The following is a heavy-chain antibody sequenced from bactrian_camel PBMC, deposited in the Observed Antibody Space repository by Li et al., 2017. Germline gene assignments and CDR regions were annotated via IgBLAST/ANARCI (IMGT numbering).Heavy chain of an antibody. J-gene: IGHJ4*01. CDR1: GFTFSIYY. D-gene: IGHD6*01. Sequence: QLVESGGGSVQAGGSLRLSCTASGFTFSIYYIAWVRQGPGKGLEWVSSSSSGALSLVYADSVKGRFTISRDNAKNTLYLQMDNLKPEDSAMYYCAADQGPYRITCTVSSSQFNYEGQGTQVTVS. CDR2: SSSGALSL. V-gene: IGHV3S28*01.